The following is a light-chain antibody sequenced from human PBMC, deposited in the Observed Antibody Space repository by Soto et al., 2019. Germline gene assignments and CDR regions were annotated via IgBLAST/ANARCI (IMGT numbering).Light chain of an antibody. CDR2: GAS. J-gene: IGKJ2*01. CDR3: QQRSNWPPYT. V-gene: IGKV3D-20*02. CDR1: QSVSSNY. Sequence: ESVLTQSPGTLSLSPGERATLSCRASQSVSSNYLAWYQQKPGQAPRLLIYGASTRASGIPDRFSGSGSGTDFTLTISSLEPEDFAVYYCQQRSNWPPYTFGQGTKLEIK.